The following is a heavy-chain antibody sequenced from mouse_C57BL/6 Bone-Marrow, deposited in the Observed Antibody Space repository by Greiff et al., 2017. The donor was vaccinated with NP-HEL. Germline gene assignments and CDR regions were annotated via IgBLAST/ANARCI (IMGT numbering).Heavy chain of an antibody. Sequence: EVTLVESGGGLVQPGGSLKLSCAASGFTFRDYYMYLVRQPPEKRLEWVAYISNGGCSTYYPDTVKGRFTSARDNAKNTLYLQMSRLKSEDTAMYYGARSGWLLWYFDVWGTGTTVTVSS. CDR2: ISNGGCST. CDR1: GFTFRDYY. D-gene: IGHD2-3*01. J-gene: IGHJ1*03. CDR3: ARSGWLLWYFDV. V-gene: IGHV5-12*01.